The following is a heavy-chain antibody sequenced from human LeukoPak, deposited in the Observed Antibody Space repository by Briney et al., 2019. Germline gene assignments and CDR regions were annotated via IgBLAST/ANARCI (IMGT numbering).Heavy chain of an antibody. D-gene: IGHD3-10*01. J-gene: IGHJ4*02. CDR2: ISYDGSNK. CDR1: GFTFSSYG. CDR3: AKPMMMGFGEFPFDY. Sequence: GGSLRLSCAASGFTFSSYGMHWVRQAPGKGLEWVAVISYDGSNKCYADSVKGRFTISRDNSKNTLYLQMNSLRAEDTAVYYCAKPMMMGFGEFPFDYWGQGTLVTVSS. V-gene: IGHV3-30*18.